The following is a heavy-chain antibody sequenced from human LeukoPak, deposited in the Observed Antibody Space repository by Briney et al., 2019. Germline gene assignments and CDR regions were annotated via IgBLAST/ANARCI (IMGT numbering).Heavy chain of an antibody. J-gene: IGHJ4*02. V-gene: IGHV3-23*03. Sequence: PGGSLRLSCAASGFIVSSSYMSCVRQAPGQGREWGSVIYSDGVTSFAGNTYYADSVKGRFIISRDNSKNTLYLQMSSLRTEATAAYYCARDGSTGWHYFEYWGQGTLVTVSS. CDR2: IYSDG. CDR1: GFIVSSSY. D-gene: IGHD6-19*01. CDR3: ARDGSTGWHYFEY.